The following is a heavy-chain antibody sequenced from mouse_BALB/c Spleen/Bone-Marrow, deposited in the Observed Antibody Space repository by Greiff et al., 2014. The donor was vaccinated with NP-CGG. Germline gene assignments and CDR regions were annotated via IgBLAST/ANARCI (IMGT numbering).Heavy chain of an antibody. Sequence: EVQLQQSGTVLARPGASLRMSCKASGYTFTNYWINWIKQRPGQGLEWIGAIYPGNNDAKYTQKFKAKAKLTAVTSTSTADMELSSLTNEDSAVYYCARNWDWVFAYWGQGTLVTGSA. V-gene: IGHV1-5*01. J-gene: IGHJ3*01. CDR3: ARNWDWVFAY. CDR2: IYPGNNDA. CDR1: GYTFTNYW. D-gene: IGHD4-1*01.